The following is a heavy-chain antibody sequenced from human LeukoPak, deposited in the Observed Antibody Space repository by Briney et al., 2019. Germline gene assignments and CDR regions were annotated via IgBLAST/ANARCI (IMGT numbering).Heavy chain of an antibody. V-gene: IGHV3-48*01. CDR2: ISSGNSNI. Sequence: GGSLRLSCAASGFTFSSYTMNWVRQAPGKGLEWVSYISSGNSNIYYADSVKGRFTISRDNAKNSLYLQMNSLRAEDTAVYYCARGAPNYYYMDVWGKGTTVTISS. J-gene: IGHJ6*03. CDR3: ARGAPNYYYMDV. CDR1: GFTFSSYT.